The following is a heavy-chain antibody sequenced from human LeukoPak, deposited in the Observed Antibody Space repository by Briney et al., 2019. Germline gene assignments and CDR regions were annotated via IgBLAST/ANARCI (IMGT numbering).Heavy chain of an antibody. V-gene: IGHV3-23*01. CDR3: VRDGDVYNFDH. J-gene: IGHJ4*02. CDR2: SGNAGDT. Sequence: GGSLRLSCAASGFTFDVSAMNWVRQAPGKGLEWVSASGNAGDTYYADSVKGRFTISRDNSKKMLYLQMTSLRAEDTAIYYCVRDGDVYNFDHWGQGTLVTVSS. CDR1: GFTFDVSA. D-gene: IGHD5-24*01.